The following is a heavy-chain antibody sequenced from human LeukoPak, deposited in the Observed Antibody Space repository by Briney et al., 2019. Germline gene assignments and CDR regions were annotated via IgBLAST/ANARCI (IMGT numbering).Heavy chain of an antibody. D-gene: IGHD2-21*02. J-gene: IGHJ3*02. Sequence: GGSLRLSCAASGLTVSSNYTSWVRQAPGKGLEWVSVMFSGGSTYYADSVKGRFTISRDNSKNTLYSQMNSLRVEDTAVYYCVRGADLVVTAISAFDIWGQGTKVIVSS. CDR3: VRGADLVVTAISAFDI. CDR1: GLTVSSNY. CDR2: MFSGGST. V-gene: IGHV3-53*01.